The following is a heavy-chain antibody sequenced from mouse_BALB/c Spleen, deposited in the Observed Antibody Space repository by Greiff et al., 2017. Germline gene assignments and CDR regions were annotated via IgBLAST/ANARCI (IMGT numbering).Heavy chain of an antibody. Sequence: EVKLMESGGGLVKPGGSLKLSCAASGFTFSSYAMSWVRQTPEKRLEWVASISSGGSTYYPDSVKGRFTISRDNARNILYLQMSSLRSEDTAMYYCARGGYFGPWFAYWGQGTLVTVSA. D-gene: IGHD1-1*01. V-gene: IGHV5-6-5*01. CDR1: GFTFSSYA. J-gene: IGHJ3*01. CDR2: ISSGGST. CDR3: ARGGYFGPWFAY.